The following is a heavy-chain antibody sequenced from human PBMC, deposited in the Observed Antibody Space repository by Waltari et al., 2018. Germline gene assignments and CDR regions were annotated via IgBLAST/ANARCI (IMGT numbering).Heavy chain of an antibody. D-gene: IGHD2-8*02. CDR1: GFTFSTYG. V-gene: IGHV3-23*04. CDR2: IRGSDDGT. Sequence: EVQLVESGGGLVQPGRSLRLSCAASGFTFSTYGMTWVRQTPGKGLEWVSTIRGSDDGTQYADSVKGRFSISRDSSKNTLYLQMNSLRAEDTALYYCAKYRTGSSYDAFHLWGQGTMVIVSS. J-gene: IGHJ3*01. CDR3: AKYRTGSSYDAFHL.